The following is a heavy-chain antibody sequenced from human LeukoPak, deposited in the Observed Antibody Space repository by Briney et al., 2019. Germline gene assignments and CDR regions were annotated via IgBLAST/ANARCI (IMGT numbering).Heavy chain of an antibody. Sequence: GGSLRLSCAASGFTFSSYGMHWVRQAPGKGLEWVAVIWYDGSNKYYADSVKGRFTISRDNSKNTLYLQMNSLRAEDTAVYYRARAGGSYDAFDYWGQGTLVTVSS. CDR2: IWYDGSNK. D-gene: IGHD1-26*01. J-gene: IGHJ4*02. CDR1: GFTFSSYG. V-gene: IGHV3-33*01. CDR3: ARAGGSYDAFDY.